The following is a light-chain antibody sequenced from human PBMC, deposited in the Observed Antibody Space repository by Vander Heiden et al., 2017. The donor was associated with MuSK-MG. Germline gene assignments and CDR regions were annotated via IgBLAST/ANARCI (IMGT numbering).Light chain of an antibody. CDR3: QQFRGT. J-gene: IGKJ2*02. CDR2: GAS. V-gene: IGKV3-20*01. Sequence: EIVLTQSPGTLSLSPGERATLSCRASQSVSSSYLAWYQQKPGQAPRLLIYGASSRATGIPDRFSGSGSGTDFTLTISRLEPEDFAVYYGQQFRGTFGQGTKLEIK. CDR1: QSVSSSY.